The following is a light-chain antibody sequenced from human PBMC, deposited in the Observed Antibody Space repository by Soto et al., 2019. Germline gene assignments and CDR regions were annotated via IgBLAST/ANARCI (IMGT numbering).Light chain of an antibody. CDR3: QQYNTFLT. Sequence: DIQMTQSPSTLSASIGDRATITCRASESIRTWLAWYQHKPGKAPKFLIYDASSLESGVPSRFSGSGSGTEFTLTITSLQPDDFATYYCQQYNTFLTFGGGTKVDI. CDR2: DAS. J-gene: IGKJ4*01. V-gene: IGKV1-5*01. CDR1: ESIRTW.